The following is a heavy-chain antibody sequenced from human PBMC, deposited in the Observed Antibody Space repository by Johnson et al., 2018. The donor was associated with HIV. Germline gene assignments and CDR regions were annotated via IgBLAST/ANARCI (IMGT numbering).Heavy chain of an antibody. J-gene: IGHJ3*02. CDR2: IHSGGST. CDR3: VRSNGRLAAFDI. V-gene: IGHV3-66*01. D-gene: IGHD3-9*01. Sequence: VQLVESGGGLVQPGGSLRLSCAASGFIVRITYMSWVRQAPGKGLEWVSVIHSGGSTYYADPVMGRLTISRDNSKNPLYLQMNSLRVEDTAVYYCVRSNGRLAAFDIWGQGTMVTVSS. CDR1: GFIVRITY.